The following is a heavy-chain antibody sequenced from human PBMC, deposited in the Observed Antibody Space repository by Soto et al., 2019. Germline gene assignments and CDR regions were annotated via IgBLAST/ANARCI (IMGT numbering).Heavy chain of an antibody. V-gene: IGHV4-4*07. Sequence: QVQLQESGPGLVKPSETLSLTCTVSGGSISSYYWSWIRQPAGKGLEWIGRIYTSGSTNYNPSLKSRVTMSVDTSKSQFSLKLSYVTAADTAVYYCARGSYYDVSGIWFDPWGQGTLVTVSS. D-gene: IGHD3-22*01. CDR2: IYTSGST. J-gene: IGHJ5*02. CDR3: ARGSYYDVSGIWFDP. CDR1: GGSISSYY.